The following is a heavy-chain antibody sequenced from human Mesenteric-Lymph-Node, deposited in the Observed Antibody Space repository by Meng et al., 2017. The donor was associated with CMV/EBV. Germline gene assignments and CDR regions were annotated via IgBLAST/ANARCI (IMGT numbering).Heavy chain of an antibody. Sequence: RTCAVYGGSFSGYYWGWIRQPPGKGLEWIGEISDSGSTNYNPSLKSRVTISIDTSTNQFSLKLNSMTAADTAVYYCARGYPMTVFDYWGQGTLVTVSS. V-gene: IGHV4-34*01. CDR2: ISDSGST. D-gene: IGHD2-21*02. CDR3: ARGYPMTVFDY. CDR1: GGSFSGYY. J-gene: IGHJ4*02.